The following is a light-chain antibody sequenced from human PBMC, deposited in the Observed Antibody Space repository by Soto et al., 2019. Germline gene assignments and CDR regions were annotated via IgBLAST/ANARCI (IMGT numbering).Light chain of an antibody. J-gene: IGLJ1*01. Sequence: SVLTQPPSVSGAPGQRVTISCTGSSSNIGAGYDVHWYQQLPGPAPKLLIYGNSNRPSGVPDRFSGSMSGTSASLAITGLQAEDEADYYCQSYDSSLSGYVFGTGTKLTVL. CDR2: GNS. CDR3: QSYDSSLSGYV. V-gene: IGLV1-40*01. CDR1: SSNIGAGYD.